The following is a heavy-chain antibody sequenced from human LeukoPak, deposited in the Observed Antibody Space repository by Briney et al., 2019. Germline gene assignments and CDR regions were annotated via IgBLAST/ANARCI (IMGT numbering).Heavy chain of an antibody. Sequence: PGGSLRLSCAASGFTFSSYGMHWVRQAPGKGLEWVAVIWYDGSNKYYADSVKGRFTISRDNSKNTLYLQMNSLRAEDTAVYYCARDVKDQWELLNWGQGTLVTVSS. J-gene: IGHJ4*02. CDR1: GFTFSSYG. D-gene: IGHD1-26*01. CDR2: IWYDGSNK. CDR3: ARDVKDQWELLN. V-gene: IGHV3-33*08.